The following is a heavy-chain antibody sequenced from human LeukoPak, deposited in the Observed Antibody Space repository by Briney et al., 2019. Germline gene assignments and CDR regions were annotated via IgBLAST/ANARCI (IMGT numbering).Heavy chain of an antibody. CDR1: GGSFSGYY. V-gene: IGHV4-34*01. CDR3: ARTGEQWLVLRWFDP. D-gene: IGHD6-19*01. CDR2: INHSGST. J-gene: IGHJ5*02. Sequence: PSETLSLTCAVYGGSFSGYYWSWIRQPPGKGLEWIGEINHSGSTNYNPSLKSRVTISVDTSKNQFSLKLSSVTAADTAVYYCARTGEQWLVLRWFDPWGQGTLVTVSS.